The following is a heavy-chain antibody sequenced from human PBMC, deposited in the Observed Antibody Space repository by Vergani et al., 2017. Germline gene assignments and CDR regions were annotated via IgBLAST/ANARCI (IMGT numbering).Heavy chain of an antibody. CDR3: ARHEDNAYSSGWYFDY. V-gene: IGHV4-39*01. CDR2: IYYSGST. J-gene: IGHJ4*02. D-gene: IGHD6-19*01. Sequence: QLQLQESGPGLVKPSETLSLTCTVSGGSISSSSYYCGGIRQPPGKGLEWIGSIYYSGSTYYNPSLKSRVTISVDTSKNQFSLKLSSVTAADTAVYYCARHEDNAYSSGWYFDYWGQGTLVTVSS. CDR1: GGSISSSSYY.